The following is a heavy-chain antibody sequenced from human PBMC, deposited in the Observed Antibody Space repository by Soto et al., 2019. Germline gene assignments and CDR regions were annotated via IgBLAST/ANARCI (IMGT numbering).Heavy chain of an antibody. D-gene: IGHD3-22*01. V-gene: IGHV4-39*01. CDR1: GGSISSSSYY. Sequence: QLQLQESGPGLVKPSETLSLTCTVSGGSISSSSYYWGWIRQPPGKGLEWIGSIYYSGSTYYNPSLKSRVTISVYTSKNQFSLKLSSVTAAYTAVYYCARNPIYDSSGYNYWGQGTLVTVSS. CDR2: IYYSGST. J-gene: IGHJ4*02. CDR3: ARNPIYDSSGYNY.